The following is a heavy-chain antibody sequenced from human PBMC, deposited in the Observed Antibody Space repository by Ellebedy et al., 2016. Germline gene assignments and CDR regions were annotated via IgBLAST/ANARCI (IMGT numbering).Heavy chain of an antibody. J-gene: IGHJ4*02. V-gene: IGHV3-15*01. Sequence: GESLKISCAASGFTFSNAWMNWVRQAPGKGLEWVGRIKSKTDGGAADYAAPVKGRFTISRDDSKNTPYLPMNSLKTEDTAVYFCTTVYRYNYDSVWGQGTLVTVSS. CDR2: IKSKTDGGAA. D-gene: IGHD5-18*01. CDR1: GFTFSNAW. CDR3: TTVYRYNYDSV.